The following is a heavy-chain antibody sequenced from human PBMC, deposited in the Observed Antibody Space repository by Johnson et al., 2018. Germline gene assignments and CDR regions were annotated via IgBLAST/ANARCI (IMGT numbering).Heavy chain of an antibody. J-gene: IGHJ3*02. CDR2: IWYDGSNK. Sequence: QVQLVQSGGGVVQPGRSLRLSCAASGFTFSNYGMHWVRQAPGKGLEWVAVIWYDGSNKYYADSVKGRFTISRANAKNSLYRQMNSLRAEDTAVYYCARVGGSFDAFDIWGQGTMVTVSS. D-gene: IGHD3-16*01. CDR3: ARVGGSFDAFDI. V-gene: IGHV3-33*01. CDR1: GFTFSNYG.